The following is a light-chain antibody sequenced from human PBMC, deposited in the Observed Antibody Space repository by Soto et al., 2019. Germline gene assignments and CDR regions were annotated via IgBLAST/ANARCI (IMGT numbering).Light chain of an antibody. J-gene: IGKJ1*01. V-gene: IGKV3-11*01. CDR3: QRRSNWPVT. CDR1: QRVNIY. CDR2: DAS. Sequence: EIVLTQSPATLSLSPGDRATLSCTASQRVNIYLAWYQQKPGQAPKLLIYDASDRAAGIPARFSGSGPGADFTLTISSLETEDVAVYYCQRRSNWPVTFGQGTRVEIK.